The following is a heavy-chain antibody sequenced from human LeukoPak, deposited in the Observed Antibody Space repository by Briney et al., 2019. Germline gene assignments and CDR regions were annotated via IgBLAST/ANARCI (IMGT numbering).Heavy chain of an antibody. Sequence: ASVKVSCKVSGYSFTSNYIHWVRQAPGQGLEWMGMIYPRDGSTSYAQRFQDRVTVTRDTSTSTVHMELRSLRSDDTAVYYCARDGPPLGYCSGGSCYYYYYGMDVWGQGTTVTVSS. V-gene: IGHV1-46*01. D-gene: IGHD2-15*01. CDR3: ARDGPPLGYCSGGSCYYYYYGMDV. CDR1: GYSFTSNY. J-gene: IGHJ6*02. CDR2: IYPRDGST.